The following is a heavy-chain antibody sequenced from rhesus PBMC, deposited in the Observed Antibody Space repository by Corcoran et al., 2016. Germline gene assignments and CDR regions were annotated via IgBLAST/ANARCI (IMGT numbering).Heavy chain of an antibody. V-gene: IGHV4S14*01. D-gene: IGHD2-21*01. CDR3: ASGWEYCTGSGCYVDGLDS. CDR1: DGSISGYYY. Sequence: QVQLQESGPGLVKPSETLSLTCAVSDGSISGYYYWSWIRQPPGKGLEWIGGIFGSGGSNYLNPCLKSRVTLSVDTSKNQFSLKLSSVTAADTAVYYCASGWEYCTGSGCYVDGLDSWGQGVVVTVSS. J-gene: IGHJ6*01. CDR2: IFGSGGSN.